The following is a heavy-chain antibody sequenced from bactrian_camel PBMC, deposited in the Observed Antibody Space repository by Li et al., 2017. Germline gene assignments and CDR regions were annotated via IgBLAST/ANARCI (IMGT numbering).Heavy chain of an antibody. J-gene: IGHJ4*01. D-gene: IGHD4*01. CDR3: AQGRFGGGATEWTMPPP. V-gene: IGHV3S10*01. CDR1: VSSANDYC. Sequence: DVQLVESGGGSVQAGGSLRLSCAVSVSSANDYCLGWFRQASGKEREWVGSLESDGRINYADSVKGRFTIARDNAANTLFLLMTRLKPGDTAMYYCAQGRFGGGATEWTMPPPRGQGTQVTVS. CDR2: LESDGRI.